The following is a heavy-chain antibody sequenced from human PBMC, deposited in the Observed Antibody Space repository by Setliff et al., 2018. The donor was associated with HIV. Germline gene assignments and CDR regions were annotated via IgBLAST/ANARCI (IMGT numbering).Heavy chain of an antibody. V-gene: IGHV1-18*01. CDR3: ARDRVGLWFGELRAFDY. J-gene: IGHJ4*03. Sequence: GASVKVSFKASGYTFTSYGISWVRQAPGQGLQWMGWSSAYNGNTNYAQKLQGRVTMTTEKSTSTAYMELRSLRSDDTAVYYCARDRVGLWFGELRAFDYWGQGTMVTVSS. CDR2: SSAYNGNT. D-gene: IGHD3-10*01. CDR1: GYTFTSYG.